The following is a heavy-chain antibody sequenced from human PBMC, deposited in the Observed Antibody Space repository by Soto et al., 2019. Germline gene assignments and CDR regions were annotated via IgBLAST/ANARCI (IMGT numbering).Heavy chain of an antibody. D-gene: IGHD6-13*01. Sequence: SETLSLTCGVCGCSISSYYWRWIRQPRGKGLEWIGYIYYSGSTNYNPSLKSRVTISVDTSKNQFSLKLSSVTAADTAVYYCARGGSSSWYTHYYFDYWGQGTLVTVSS. CDR1: GCSISSYY. CDR2: IYYSGST. V-gene: IGHV4-59*01. J-gene: IGHJ4*02. CDR3: ARGGSSSWYTHYYFDY.